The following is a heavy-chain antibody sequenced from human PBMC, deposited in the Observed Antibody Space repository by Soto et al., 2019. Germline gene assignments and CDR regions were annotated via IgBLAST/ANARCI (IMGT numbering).Heavy chain of an antibody. V-gene: IGHV3-74*01. CDR1: GFSLATYW. CDR2: VNRDGTVT. CDR3: ARGEGFCSGSSCLRGFDC. Sequence: EVQLVESGGGLVQPGGSLRLSCAASGFSLATYWMHWVRQAPGKGLVWISSVNRDGTVTHYADSVKGRLTISRDNAKNTLFLQMNSLRAEDTAVYYCARGEGFCSGSSCLRGFDCWGQGTLVTVSS. D-gene: IGHD2-2*01. J-gene: IGHJ4*01.